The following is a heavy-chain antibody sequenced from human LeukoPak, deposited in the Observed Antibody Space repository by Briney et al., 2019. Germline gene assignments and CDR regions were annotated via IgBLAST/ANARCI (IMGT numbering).Heavy chain of an antibody. J-gene: IGHJ6*02. CDR2: VNHSAST. CDR3: ARVGTTSYGMDV. V-gene: IGHV4-34*01. CDR1: GGSFSGYY. Sequence: PSETLSLTCAVYGGSFSGYYWSWIRQPPGRGLEWIGEVNHSASTNYNPSLKSRVTISVDTSKNQFSLKLSSVTAADTAVYYCARVGTTSYGMDVWGQGTTVTVSS. D-gene: IGHD4-17*01.